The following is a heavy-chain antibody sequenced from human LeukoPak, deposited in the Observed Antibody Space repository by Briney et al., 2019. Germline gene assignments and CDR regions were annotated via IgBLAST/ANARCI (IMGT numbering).Heavy chain of an antibody. J-gene: IGHJ4*02. CDR2: MNPNSGNT. CDR1: GYTFTSYD. V-gene: IGHV1-8*01. CDR3: ARAKPIAAAGIGGEYYFDY. D-gene: IGHD6-13*01. Sequence: ASVKVSCKASGYTFTSYDINWVRQATGQGLEWMGWMNPNSGNTGNAQKFQGRVTMTRNTSISTAYMELSSLRSEDTAVYYCARAKPIAAAGIGGEYYFDYWGQGTLVTVSS.